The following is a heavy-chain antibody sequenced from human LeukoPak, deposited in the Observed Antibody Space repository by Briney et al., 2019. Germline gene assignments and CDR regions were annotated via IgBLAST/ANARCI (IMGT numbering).Heavy chain of an antibody. Sequence: GGSLRLSCAASGFTFSSYWMSWVRQAPGKGLEWVAVISYDGSNKYYADSVKGRFTISRDNSKNTLYLQMNSLRAEDTAVYYCAKGYYYADDYWGQGTLVTVSS. CDR3: AKGYYYADDY. V-gene: IGHV3-30*18. CDR2: ISYDGSNK. D-gene: IGHD3-10*01. CDR1: GFTFSSYW. J-gene: IGHJ4*02.